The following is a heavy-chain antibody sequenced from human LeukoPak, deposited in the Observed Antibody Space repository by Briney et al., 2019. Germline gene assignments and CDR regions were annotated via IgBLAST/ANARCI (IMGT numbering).Heavy chain of an antibody. CDR2: ISAYNGNT. V-gene: IGHV1-18*01. J-gene: IGHJ6*02. CDR1: GYTFTSYG. Sequence: ASVKVSCKASGYTFTSYGISWVRQAPGQGLEWMGWISAYNGNTNYAQKLQGRVTMTTDTSTSTAYMELRSLRSDDTAVYYCARAPRASMPYYYYYGMDVWGQGTTVTVSS. D-gene: IGHD2-2*01. CDR3: ARAPRASMPYYYYYGMDV.